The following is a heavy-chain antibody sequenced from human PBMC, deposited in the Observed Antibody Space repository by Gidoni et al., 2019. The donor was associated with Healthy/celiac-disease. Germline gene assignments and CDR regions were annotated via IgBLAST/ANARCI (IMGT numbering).Heavy chain of an antibody. J-gene: IGHJ4*02. CDR3: ARSWDSGYDYRYYFDY. Sequence: QLQLQESGPGLVKPSETLSLTCTVSGGSISSSSYYWGWIRQPPGKGLEWIGSIYYSGSTYYNPSLKSRVTISVDTSKNQFSLKLSSVTAADTAVYYCARSWDSGYDYRYYFDYWGQGTLVTVSS. D-gene: IGHD5-12*01. CDR1: GGSISSSSYY. CDR2: IYYSGST. V-gene: IGHV4-39*07.